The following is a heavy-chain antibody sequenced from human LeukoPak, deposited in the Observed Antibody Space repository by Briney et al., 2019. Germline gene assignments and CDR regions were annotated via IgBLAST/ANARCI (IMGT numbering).Heavy chain of an antibody. D-gene: IGHD4-17*01. CDR3: ARVGSYGDHPTDY. V-gene: IGHV1-2*02. J-gene: IGHJ4*02. CDR1: GYTFTGYY. CDR2: INPNSGGT. Sequence: ASVKVSCKASGYTFTGYYMHWVQQAPGQGLEWMGWINPNSGGTNYAQKFQGRVTMTRDTSISTAYMELSRLRSDDTAVYYCARVGSYGDHPTDYWGQGTLVTVSS.